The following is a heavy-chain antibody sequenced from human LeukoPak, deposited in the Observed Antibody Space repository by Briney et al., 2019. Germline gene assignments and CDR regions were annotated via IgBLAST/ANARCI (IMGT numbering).Heavy chain of an antibody. CDR1: GFTFSSYS. D-gene: IGHD2/OR15-2a*01. J-gene: IGHJ2*01. CDR2: ISSSSSYI. Sequence: GGSLRLSCAASGFTFSSYSMNWVRQAPGKGLEWVSSISSSSSYIYYADSVKGRFTISRDNAKNSLYLQMNSLRAEDTAVYYCAAIVKWNLSPFDLWGRGTLVTVSS. V-gene: IGHV3-21*01. CDR3: AAIVKWNLSPFDL.